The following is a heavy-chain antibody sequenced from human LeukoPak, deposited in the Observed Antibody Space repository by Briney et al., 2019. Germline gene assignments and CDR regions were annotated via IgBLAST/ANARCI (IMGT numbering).Heavy chain of an antibody. Sequence: GGSLRLSCAASGFTFSSYGMHWVRQAPGKGLEWVAVISYDGSNKYYADSVKGRSTISRDNSKNTLYLQMNSLRAEDTAVYYCAKTLGFDPWGQGTLVTVSS. CDR2: ISYDGSNK. CDR1: GFTFSSYG. CDR3: AKTLGFDP. J-gene: IGHJ5*02. V-gene: IGHV3-30*18.